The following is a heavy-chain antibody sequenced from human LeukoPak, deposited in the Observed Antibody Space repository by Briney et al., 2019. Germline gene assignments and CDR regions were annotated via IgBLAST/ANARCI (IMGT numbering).Heavy chain of an antibody. Sequence: SETLSLTCTVSGDSVSSYYWSWIRRPPGKGLEWIGEINHSGSTNYNPSLKSRVTISVDTSKNQFSLKLNSVTAADTAVYYCARGRYFDLWGRGTLVTVSS. V-gene: IGHV4-34*01. CDR1: GDSVSSYY. J-gene: IGHJ2*01. CDR2: INHSGST. CDR3: ARGRYFDL.